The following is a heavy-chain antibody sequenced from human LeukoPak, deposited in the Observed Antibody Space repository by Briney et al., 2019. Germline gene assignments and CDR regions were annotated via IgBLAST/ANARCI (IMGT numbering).Heavy chain of an antibody. CDR2: ISDYSGHR. CDR3: ARDRYGTGRYDY. V-gene: IGHV1-18*01. J-gene: IGHJ4*02. CDR1: GYSFTGYG. D-gene: IGHD3-10*01. Sequence: ASVKVSCKASGYSFTGYGISWVRQAPGQGLEWMGWISDYSGHRNYAQKVQARITVTIDTSTNTAYMELTSVRSDDTAVYYCARDRYGTGRYDYWGQGTLVAVSS.